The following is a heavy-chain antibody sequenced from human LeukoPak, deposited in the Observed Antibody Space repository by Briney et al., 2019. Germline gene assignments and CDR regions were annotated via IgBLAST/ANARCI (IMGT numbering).Heavy chain of an antibody. D-gene: IGHD6-6*01. CDR1: GFTFNSYA. V-gene: IGHV3-30*04. CDR3: AKDASPIAASTTGAFDF. Sequence: PGTSLRLSCEASGFTFNSYAMHWVRQAPGKGLEWVAVISYDGRNKYYVDSVQGRFTISRDNSKKTLYLQMNSLRPEDTGVFYCAKDASPIAASTTGAFDFWGQGTMITVSS. CDR2: ISYDGRNK. J-gene: IGHJ3*01.